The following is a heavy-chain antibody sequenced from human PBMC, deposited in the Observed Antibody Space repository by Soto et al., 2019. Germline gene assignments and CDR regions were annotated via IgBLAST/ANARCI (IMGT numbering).Heavy chain of an antibody. Sequence: QVQLVQSGAAVKKPGASVKVYCKASGYTFTSYDINWVRQATGQGLEWMGWMNPNSGNTGYAQKFQGRVTMTRNTSISTAYMELSSLRSEDTAVYYCARVVAASYGMDVWGQGTTVTVSS. D-gene: IGHD2-15*01. CDR2: MNPNSGNT. CDR1: GYTFTSYD. V-gene: IGHV1-8*01. CDR3: ARVVAASYGMDV. J-gene: IGHJ6*02.